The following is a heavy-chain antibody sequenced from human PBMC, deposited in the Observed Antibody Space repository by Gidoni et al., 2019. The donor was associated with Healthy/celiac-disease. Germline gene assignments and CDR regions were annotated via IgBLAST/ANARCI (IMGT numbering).Heavy chain of an antibody. CDR1: GGSILSSSYY. CDR3: ARQGIQLFHYYGMDV. V-gene: IGHV4-39*01. D-gene: IGHD5-18*01. Sequence: QLQLQASGPGLVKPSATLSLTFPVSGGSILSSSYYWGWIRQPPGKGLEWIGSIYYSGSTYYNPYLKSRVTISVDTSKNQFSLKLSSVTAADTAVYYCARQGIQLFHYYGMDVWGQGTTVTVSS. CDR2: IYYSGST. J-gene: IGHJ6*02.